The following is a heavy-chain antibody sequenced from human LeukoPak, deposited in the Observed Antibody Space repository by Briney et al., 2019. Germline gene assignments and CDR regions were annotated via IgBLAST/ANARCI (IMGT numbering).Heavy chain of an antibody. CDR1: GFSASSNY. CDR2: ISSSSSYI. CDR3: ARGPMKYSSGWLPQVAFDY. Sequence: KTGGSLRLSCAASGFSASSNYMNWVRQAPGKGLEWVSSISSSSSYIYYADSVKGRFTISRDNAKNSLYLQMNSLRAEDTAVYYCARGPMKYSSGWLPQVAFDYWGQGTLVTVSS. D-gene: IGHD6-19*01. J-gene: IGHJ4*02. V-gene: IGHV3-21*01.